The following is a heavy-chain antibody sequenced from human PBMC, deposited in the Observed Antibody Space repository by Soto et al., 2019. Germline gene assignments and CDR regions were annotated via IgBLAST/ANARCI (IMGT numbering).Heavy chain of an antibody. J-gene: IGHJ6*02. CDR1: GFTFNRYW. CDR3: AGDPGYFDYLSGFKTPMAGLDV. CDR2: IKSDGSSA. V-gene: IGHV3-74*01. D-gene: IGHD3-3*01. Sequence: EAQLLESGGGLVQPGGSLRLSCAASGFTFNRYWMHWVRQVPGEGLVWVSRIKSDGSSASYADSVRGRFTISRDNAKNTVYLQMHSLRVEDTAIYYCAGDPGYFDYLSGFKTPMAGLDVWGQGTSVTVSS.